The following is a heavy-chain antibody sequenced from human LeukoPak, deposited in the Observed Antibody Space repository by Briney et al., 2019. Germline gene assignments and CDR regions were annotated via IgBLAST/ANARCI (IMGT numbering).Heavy chain of an antibody. D-gene: IGHD6-13*01. CDR1: GFTFSDYY. J-gene: IGHJ4*02. CDR3: ARVRGIAAAGPDY. Sequence: GGSLRLSCAASGFTFSDYYMSWIRQAPGKGLEWVSYISSSGSTIYYADSVKGRFTISRDNSKNTLYLQMNSLRAEDTAVYYCARVRGIAAAGPDYWGQGTLVTVSS. CDR2: ISSSGSTI. V-gene: IGHV3-11*04.